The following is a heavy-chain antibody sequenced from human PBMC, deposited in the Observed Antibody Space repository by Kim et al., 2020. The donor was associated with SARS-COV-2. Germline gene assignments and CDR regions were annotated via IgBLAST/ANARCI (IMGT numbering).Heavy chain of an antibody. D-gene: IGHD6-19*01. CDR2: IRSKAYGGTT. CDR1: GFTFGDYA. V-gene: IGHV3-49*03. Sequence: GGSLRLSCTASGFTFGDYAMSWFRQAPGKGLEWVGFIRSKAYGGTTEYAASVKGRFTISRDDSKSIAYLQMNSLKTEDTAVYYCTRVGGIAVAGTADYWGQGTLVTVSS. J-gene: IGHJ4*02. CDR3: TRVGGIAVAGTADY.